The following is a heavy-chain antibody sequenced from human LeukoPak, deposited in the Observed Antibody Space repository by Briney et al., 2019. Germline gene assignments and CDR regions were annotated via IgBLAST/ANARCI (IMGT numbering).Heavy chain of an antibody. D-gene: IGHD6-19*01. CDR2: LLYDGDNK. CDR3: ERARSGWYGDYFDY. V-gene: IGHV3-33*01. Sequence: PGGSLRLSCAASGFTFSSYGMHWVRQAPGKGLEWVAVLLYDGDNKYHPASVKGRFPIARDNSKNTLSLQMHSLSAEDTAVYYCERARSGWYGDYFDYWGEGTLVTV. J-gene: IGHJ4*02. CDR1: GFTFSSYG.